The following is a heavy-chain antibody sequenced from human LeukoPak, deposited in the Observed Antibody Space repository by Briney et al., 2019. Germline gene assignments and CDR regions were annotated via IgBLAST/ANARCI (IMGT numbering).Heavy chain of an antibody. V-gene: IGHV3-23*01. J-gene: IGHJ6*02. D-gene: IGHD6-19*01. CDR1: GFTFSSYA. Sequence: GGSLRLSCAASGFTFSSYAMSWVRQAPGKGLEWVSAISGSGGSTYYADSVKGRFTISRDNSKNTLYLQMNSLRVEDTAVYYCARGAQWLPPYGTDVWGQGTTVTVSS. CDR2: ISGSGGST. CDR3: ARGAQWLPPYGTDV.